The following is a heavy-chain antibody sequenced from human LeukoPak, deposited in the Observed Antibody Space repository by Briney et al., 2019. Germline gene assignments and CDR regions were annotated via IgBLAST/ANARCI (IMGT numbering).Heavy chain of an antibody. CDR2: MYASGST. CDR1: GDSISNYY. V-gene: IGHV4-4*07. CDR3: ARGLGCSSASCYPSYYYYMDV. J-gene: IGHJ6*03. Sequence: PSETLSLTCTVSGDSISNYYWSWSRQPAGKGLEWIGRMYASGSTNYNPSLKNRVTVSVDTSKNHFSLKLSSVTAADTAVHYCARGLGCSSASCYPSYYYYMDVWGKGTTDTVSS. D-gene: IGHD2-2*01.